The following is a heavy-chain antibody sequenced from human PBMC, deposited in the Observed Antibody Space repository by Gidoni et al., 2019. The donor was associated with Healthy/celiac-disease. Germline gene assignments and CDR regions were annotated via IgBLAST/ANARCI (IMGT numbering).Heavy chain of an antibody. V-gene: IGHV3-30*18. Sequence: QVQLVESGGGVVQPGRSLRLSCAASGFPFSRYGMHWVRQAPGKGLEWVAVISYDGSNKYYADSVKGRFTISRDNSKNTLYLQMNSLRAEDTAVYYCAKENRGYSYVDAFDIWGQGTMVTVSS. CDR1: GFPFSRYG. D-gene: IGHD5-18*01. J-gene: IGHJ3*02. CDR2: ISYDGSNK. CDR3: AKENRGYSYVDAFDI.